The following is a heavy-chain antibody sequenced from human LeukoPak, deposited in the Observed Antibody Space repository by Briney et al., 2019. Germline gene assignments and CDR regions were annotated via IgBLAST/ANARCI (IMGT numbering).Heavy chain of an antibody. Sequence: GGSLRLSCTASGXTVSSNSMSWVRQAPGKGLEWVSVIYSDGGTYYADSVKGRFTISRDNAKNTLYLQMDSLRAEDTAVYYCARSRTYGDYGRGLDYWGQGTLVTVSS. D-gene: IGHD4-17*01. CDR1: GXTVSSNS. V-gene: IGHV3-53*01. CDR3: ARSRTYGDYGRGLDY. J-gene: IGHJ4*02. CDR2: IYSDGGT.